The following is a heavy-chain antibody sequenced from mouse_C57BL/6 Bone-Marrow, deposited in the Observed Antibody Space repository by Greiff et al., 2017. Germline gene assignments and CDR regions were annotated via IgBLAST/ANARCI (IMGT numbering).Heavy chain of an antibody. CDR1: GFSLSTSGMG. CDR3: ARRAVYYGNCRGGAMDY. V-gene: IGHV8-12*01. D-gene: IGHD2-1*01. CDR2: IYWDDDK. J-gene: IGHJ4*01. Sequence: QVTLKESGPGILQSSQTLSLTCSFSGFSLSTSGMGVSWIRQPSGKGLEWLAHIYWDDDKRYTPFPKSRLTISKDTSRNQVFLKITSVDTADTATYYCARRAVYYGNCRGGAMDYWGQGTSVTVSS.